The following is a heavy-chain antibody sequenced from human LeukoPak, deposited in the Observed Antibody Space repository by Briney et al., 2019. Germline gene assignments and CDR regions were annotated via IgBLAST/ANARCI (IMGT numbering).Heavy chain of an antibody. V-gene: IGHV4-59*01. Sequence: SETLSLTCTVSGGSISSYYWSWVRQPPGKGLEWIGYIYYSGSTNYNPSLKSRVTISVDTSKNQFSLKLSSVTAADTAVYYCARAGMATITDYYYGMDVWGQGTTVTVSS. D-gene: IGHD5-24*01. CDR2: IYYSGST. CDR1: GGSISSYY. J-gene: IGHJ6*02. CDR3: ARAGMATITDYYYGMDV.